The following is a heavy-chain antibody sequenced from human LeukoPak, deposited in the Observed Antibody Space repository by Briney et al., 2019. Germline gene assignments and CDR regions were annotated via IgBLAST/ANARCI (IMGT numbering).Heavy chain of an antibody. CDR2: LYYSDNTYDNPSVSSGNT. V-gene: IGHV4-39*01. J-gene: IGHJ4*02. CDR3: ARRHRSYDSGGHVIDY. Sequence: SETLSLTCTVSGGSISDTSDFWGWIRQPPGKGLEWIGSLYYSDNTYDNPSVSSGNTYYNPSLKSRVTISVDTSKNQFSLTLSSVTAADTAMYYCARRHRSYDSGGHVIDYWGQGTLVTVSS. D-gene: IGHD3-22*01. CDR1: GGSISDTSDF.